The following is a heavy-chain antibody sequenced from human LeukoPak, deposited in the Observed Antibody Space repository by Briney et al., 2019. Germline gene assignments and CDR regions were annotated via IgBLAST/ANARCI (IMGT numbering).Heavy chain of an antibody. D-gene: IGHD6-13*01. CDR2: IWYDGNNK. CDR3: ARQAAVGTENYYYYYGMDV. J-gene: IGHJ6*02. Sequence: GGSLRLSCAASGFSFSNYGMHWVRQAPGKGLEWVAFIWYDGNNKYYADSVKGRFTISRDNSKNTLYLEMNSLRVEDTAVYYCARQAAVGTENYYYYYGMDVWGQGTTVTVSS. V-gene: IGHV3-30*02. CDR1: GFSFSNYG.